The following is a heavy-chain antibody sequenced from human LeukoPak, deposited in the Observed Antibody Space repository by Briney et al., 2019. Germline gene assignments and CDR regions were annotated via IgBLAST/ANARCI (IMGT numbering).Heavy chain of an antibody. CDR3: GRGGGIQLWSKDGCAP. J-gene: IGHJ5*02. D-gene: IGHD5-18*01. CDR1: GYTFTGYY. CDR2: INPNSGGT. V-gene: IGHV1-2*04. Sequence: ASVKVSCKDSGYTFTGYYMHWVRQAPGQGLEWMGWINPNSGGTNYAQKFQGWVTMTRDTSISTAYMELSRLRSDDTAVYYCGRGGGIQLWSKDGCAPGGQGPRVTVSS.